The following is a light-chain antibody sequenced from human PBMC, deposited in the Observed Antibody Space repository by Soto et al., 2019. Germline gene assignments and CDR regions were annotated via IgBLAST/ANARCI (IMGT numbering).Light chain of an antibody. J-gene: IGKJ5*01. V-gene: IGKV3-20*01. CDR3: QHFGGTTFT. CDR1: QSVSSSY. CDR2: GAS. Sequence: EIVLTQSPGTLSLSPGEGATLSCRASQSVSSSYIAWYQQRPGQTPSLLIYGASTRATGIPDRSSGSGSGTHFTLTISRLEPGDFAVYYCQHFGGTTFTFGQGTRLEIK.